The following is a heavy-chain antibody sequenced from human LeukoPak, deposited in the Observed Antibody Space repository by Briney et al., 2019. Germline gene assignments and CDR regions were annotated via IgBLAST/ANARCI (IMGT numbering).Heavy chain of an antibody. Sequence: KSSETLSLTCNVSGGSINSGTYYWTWIRQPAGKGLEWIGRIHTSGSTNYDPSLKSRVTISVDASKNQFSLRLASVTAADTAVYYCARGKENSSLGEPFDYWGQGTLVTVSS. CDR1: GGSINSGTYY. J-gene: IGHJ4*02. CDR3: ARGKENSSLGEPFDY. D-gene: IGHD3-16*01. V-gene: IGHV4-61*02. CDR2: IHTSGST.